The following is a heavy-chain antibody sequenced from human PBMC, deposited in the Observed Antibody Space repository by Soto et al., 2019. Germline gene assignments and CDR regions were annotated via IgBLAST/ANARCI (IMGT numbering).Heavy chain of an antibody. CDR3: ARGSWDDVSGHYYIDV. V-gene: IGHV6-1*02. CDR2: IYYRSKWLN. J-gene: IGHJ6*03. D-gene: IGHD5-12*01. CDR1: GDSVSRDSAA. Sequence: QVQLQQSGPGLVKPSQSLSLTCAISGDSVSRDSAAWNWIRQTPSRGLEWLGRIYYRSKWLNTYEVSVNSRITLSPATSKNQFSLQLRSVTPEDTAVYYCARGSWDDVSGHYYIDVWDEGTTVTVSS.